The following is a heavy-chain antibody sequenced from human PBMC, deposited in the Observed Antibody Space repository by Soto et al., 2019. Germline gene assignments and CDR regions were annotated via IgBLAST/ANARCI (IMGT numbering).Heavy chain of an antibody. Sequence: GSGPTLVNPTQTLTLTCTVSGFSLSTSGMCVTWTRQAPGKALEWLARIDWDDDKHYNTSLKTRLTISKDTSKNQVVLTMTNMDPVDTATYYCARNHGDGVVGYYYYGMDVWGQGTTVTVSS. CDR2: IDWDDDK. CDR1: GFSLSTSGMC. CDR3: ARNHGDGVVGYYYYGMDV. V-gene: IGHV2-70*11. J-gene: IGHJ6*02. D-gene: IGHD7-27*01.